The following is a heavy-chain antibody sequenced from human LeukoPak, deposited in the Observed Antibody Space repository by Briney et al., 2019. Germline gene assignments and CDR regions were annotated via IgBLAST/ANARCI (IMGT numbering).Heavy chain of an antibody. Sequence: GGSLRLSCAASGFTFSSYSMNWVRQAPGKGLEWVSAISSSGRYIYYADSVKGRFTISRDSAKNTLYLQMNSLRAEDTAVYYCARGFPANIVVVTAIPDYWGQGTLVTVSS. CDR2: ISSSGRYI. CDR1: GFTFSSYS. V-gene: IGHV3-21*01. CDR3: ARGFPANIVVVTAIPDY. J-gene: IGHJ4*02. D-gene: IGHD2-21*02.